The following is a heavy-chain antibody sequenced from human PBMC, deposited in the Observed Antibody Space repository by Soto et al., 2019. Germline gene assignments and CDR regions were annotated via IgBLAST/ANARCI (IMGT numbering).Heavy chain of an antibody. V-gene: IGHV3-23*01. CDR2: VSGSGDKT. CDR1: RFTFSSYA. D-gene: IGHD2-8*01. J-gene: IGHJ4*02. CDR3: ANDGLSWSQGYSDY. Sequence: EVQLLESGGGLVQPGGSLRLSCAASRFTFSSYAMTWVRQTPGMGLEWVSVVSGSGDKTYYADSVKGRFTISRDNSKNTLYLQMNSPRHGDTAVYYCANDGLSWSQGYSDYWGQGTLVTVSS.